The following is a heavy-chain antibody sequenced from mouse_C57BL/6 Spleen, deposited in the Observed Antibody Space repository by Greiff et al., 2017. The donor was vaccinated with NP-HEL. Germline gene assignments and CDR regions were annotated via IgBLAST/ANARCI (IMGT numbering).Heavy chain of an antibody. CDR2: INPSNGGT. CDR1: GYTFTSYW. V-gene: IGHV1-53*01. D-gene: IGHD2-4*01. J-gene: IGHJ4*01. Sequence: QVQLQQPGTELVKPGASVKLSCKASGYTFTSYWMHWVKQRPGQGLEWIGNINPSNGGTNYNEKFKSKATLTVDKSSSTAYMQLSSLTSEDSAVYYCARGRSYYDYDDGAMDYWGQGTSVTVSS. CDR3: ARGRSYYDYDDGAMDY.